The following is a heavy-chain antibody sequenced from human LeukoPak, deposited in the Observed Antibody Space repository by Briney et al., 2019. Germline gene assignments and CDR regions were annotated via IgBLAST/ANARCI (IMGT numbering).Heavy chain of an antibody. CDR3: AKAIGFGELYDAFDI. J-gene: IGHJ3*02. CDR1: GFSFSSYA. CDR2: ISGSGGST. D-gene: IGHD3-10*01. V-gene: IGHV3-23*01. Sequence: GGSLRLSCAASGFSFSSYAMSWVRQAPGKGLEWVSAISGSGGSTYYADSVKGRFTISRDNSKNTLYLQMNSLRAEDTAVYYCAKAIGFGELYDAFDIWGQGTMLTVSS.